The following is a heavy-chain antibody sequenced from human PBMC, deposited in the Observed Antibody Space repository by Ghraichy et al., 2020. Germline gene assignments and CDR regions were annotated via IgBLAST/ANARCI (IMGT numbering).Heavy chain of an antibody. V-gene: IGHV3-23*01. Sequence: GGSLRLSCAASGITFSSYAMSWVRQAPGKGLEWVSGISGSGSSTFYADSVKGRFTISRDKSKNTLYLQMNSLRAEDTAVYYCAKGIGLLRYWYFDLWGRGTLVTVSS. CDR2: ISGSGSST. CDR3: AKGIGLLRYWYFDL. CDR1: GITFSSYA. J-gene: IGHJ2*01. D-gene: IGHD1-26*01.